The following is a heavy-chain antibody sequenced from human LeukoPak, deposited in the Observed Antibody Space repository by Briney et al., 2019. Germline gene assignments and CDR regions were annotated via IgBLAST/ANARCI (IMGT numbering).Heavy chain of an antibody. CDR1: GFTFSSYA. V-gene: IGHV3-30-3*01. CDR3: ARDPNYYDSSGYYYGHLDY. Sequence: GGSLRLSCAASGFTFSSYAMSWVRQTPEKGLEWVAVISYDGSNKYYADSVKGRFTISRDNSKNTLYLQMYSLRAEDTAVYYCARDPNYYDSSGYYYGHLDYWGQGTLVTVSP. J-gene: IGHJ4*02. D-gene: IGHD3-22*01. CDR2: ISYDGSNK.